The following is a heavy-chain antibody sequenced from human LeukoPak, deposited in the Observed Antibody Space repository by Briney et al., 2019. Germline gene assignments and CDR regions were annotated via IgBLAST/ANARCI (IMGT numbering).Heavy chain of an antibody. CDR3: ARLKFGNQLNYYYYYGMDV. Sequence: KPGESLKISCKGSGYSFTSYWIGWVRQMPGKGLEWMGIIYPGDSDTRYSPSFQGQVTISADESISTAYLQWSSLKASDTAMYYCARLKFGNQLNYYYYYGMDVWGQGTTVTVSS. J-gene: IGHJ6*02. CDR2: IYPGDSDT. D-gene: IGHD4-23*01. CDR1: GYSFTSYW. V-gene: IGHV5-51*01.